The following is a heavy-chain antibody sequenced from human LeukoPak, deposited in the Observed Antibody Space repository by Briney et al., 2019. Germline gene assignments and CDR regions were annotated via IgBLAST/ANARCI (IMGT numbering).Heavy chain of an antibody. J-gene: IGHJ4*02. CDR3: AKVVISWGPTSQDY. CDR2: ISGSGGST. Sequence: GGSLRLSCAASGFTFSSYAMSWVRQAPGKGLEWVSAISGSGGSTYYADSVKGRFTISRDNSKNTLHLQINTLRAEDTAVYYCAKVVISWGPTSQDYWGQGTLVTVSS. D-gene: IGHD6-13*01. CDR1: GFTFSSYA. V-gene: IGHV3-23*01.